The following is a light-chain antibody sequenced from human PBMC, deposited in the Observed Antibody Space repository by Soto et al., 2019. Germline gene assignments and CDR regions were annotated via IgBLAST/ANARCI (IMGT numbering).Light chain of an antibody. CDR3: QQSYSMPPWT. J-gene: IGKJ1*01. V-gene: IGKV1-39*01. CDR2: GSY. CDR1: QSISNY. Sequence: QLKEKPSSLSGSLADTVTLTGRASQSISNYLNWYQHKPGKAPKLMIYGSYSLRSGVPPTFSGRRSGREFIPTISSLQPEDSATYFCQQSYSMPPWTCGQGTQGDIK.